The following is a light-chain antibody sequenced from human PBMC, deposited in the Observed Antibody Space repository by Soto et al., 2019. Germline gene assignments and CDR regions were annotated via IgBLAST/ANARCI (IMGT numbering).Light chain of an antibody. Sequence: EVVLTQSPATLSLSPGERATLSCRASQSVGTYLAWYQQRPGQAPRLLIYDASSRASGIPARFSGSGSGTDFILTISSLEPEDFAVYFCQQRSNWPPSLTFGGGTKVDI. CDR1: QSVGTY. CDR2: DAS. V-gene: IGKV3-11*01. J-gene: IGKJ4*01. CDR3: QQRSNWPPSLT.